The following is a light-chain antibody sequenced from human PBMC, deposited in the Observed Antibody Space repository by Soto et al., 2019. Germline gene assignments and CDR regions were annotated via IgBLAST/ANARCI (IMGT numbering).Light chain of an antibody. Sequence: QSVLTQPPSASGTPGHRVTISCSGGSSNIGSNTVNWYQHLPGAAPKLLIYGNDQRPSGVPDRFSGSKSGTSVFLAISGLQSEDEADYYCTAWDDRLRAVLFGGGTKLTVL. CDR1: SSNIGSNT. CDR2: GND. J-gene: IGLJ2*01. CDR3: TAWDDRLRAVL. V-gene: IGLV1-44*01.